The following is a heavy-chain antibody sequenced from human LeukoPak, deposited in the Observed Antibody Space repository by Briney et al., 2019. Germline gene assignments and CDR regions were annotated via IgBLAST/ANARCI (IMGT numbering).Heavy chain of an antibody. CDR1: GYIFTNFG. CDR2: ISGYNGNT. D-gene: IGHD3-22*01. Sequence: GASVKVSCKASGYIFTNFGISWVRQARGQGLEWMGWISGYNGNTKYVQKFQGRVTMTTDTSTSTVYMELSSLRSEDTAVYYCARATDSSGYPWFDPWGQGTLVTVSS. V-gene: IGHV1-18*01. CDR3: ARATDSSGYPWFDP. J-gene: IGHJ5*02.